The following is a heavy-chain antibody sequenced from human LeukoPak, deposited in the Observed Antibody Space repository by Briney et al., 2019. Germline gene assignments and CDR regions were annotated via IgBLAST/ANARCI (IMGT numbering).Heavy chain of an antibody. CDR3: ARKGHNYGYFDY. CDR2: MSSSSNYI. D-gene: IGHD5-24*01. Sequence: GGSLRLSCAASGFTFSDYYMIWIRQAPGKGLEWVLYMSSSSNYINYAESVKGRFTISRDNAKNSLYLQMNSLRAEDTAVYFCARKGHNYGYFDYWGQGTLVTVSS. CDR1: GFTFSDYY. J-gene: IGHJ4*02. V-gene: IGHV3-11*03.